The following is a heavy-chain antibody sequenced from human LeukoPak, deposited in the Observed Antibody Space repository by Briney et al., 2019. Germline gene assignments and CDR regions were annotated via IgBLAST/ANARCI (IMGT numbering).Heavy chain of an antibody. J-gene: IGHJ6*02. Sequence: PGGSLRLSCAASGFTFSSYSMTWVRQAPGKGLEWVSSISSSSSYIYYADSVKGRFTISRDNAKNSLYLQMNSLRAEDTAVYYCARDVPRITIFWELPYGMDVWGQGTTVTVSS. CDR1: GFTFSSYS. V-gene: IGHV3-21*01. D-gene: IGHD3-9*01. CDR3: ARDVPRITIFWELPYGMDV. CDR2: ISSSSSYI.